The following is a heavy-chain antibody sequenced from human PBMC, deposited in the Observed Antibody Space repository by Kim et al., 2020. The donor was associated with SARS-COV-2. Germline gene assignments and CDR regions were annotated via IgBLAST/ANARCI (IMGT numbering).Heavy chain of an antibody. J-gene: IGHJ6*01. V-gene: IGHV1-18*04. CDR1: GYTFTSYG. Sequence: ASVNVSCKASGYTFTSYGISWVRQAPGQGLEWMGWISAYNGNTNFAPKLQGRVTMTTDTSTSTAYMELRSLRSDDTAVYYCAKGRATMVRGVMEYYYYYYGMDVWGQETTLTDSS. CDR2: ISAYNGNT. D-gene: IGHD3-10*01. CDR3: AKGRATMVRGVMEYYYYYYGMDV.